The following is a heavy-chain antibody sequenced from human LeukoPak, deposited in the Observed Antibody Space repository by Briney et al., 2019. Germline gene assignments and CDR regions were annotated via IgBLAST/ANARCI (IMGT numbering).Heavy chain of an antibody. CDR3: VRDDYNGNSFDS. V-gene: IGHV1-46*01. D-gene: IGHD4-23*01. CDR1: GYTFTSYY. Sequence: ASVKVSCKASGYTFTSYYMHWVRQAPGQGLEWMGIINPSGGSTSYAQKFQGRVTMTRDTSFSTAYMDLSSLRSDDTAVYYCVRDDYNGNSFDSWGPGTLVTVSS. J-gene: IGHJ5*01. CDR2: INPSGGST.